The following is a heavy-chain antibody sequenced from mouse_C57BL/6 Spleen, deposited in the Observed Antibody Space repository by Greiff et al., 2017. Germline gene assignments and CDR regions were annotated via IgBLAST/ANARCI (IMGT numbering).Heavy chain of an antibody. Sequence: EVMLVESGGGLVQPGGSLKLSCAASGFTFSDYYMYWVRQTPEKRLEWVAYISNGGGSTYYPDTVKGRFTISRDNAKNTLYLQMSRLKSEDTAMYYGARRKLGYFDYWGQGTTLTVSS. CDR2: ISNGGGST. J-gene: IGHJ2*01. V-gene: IGHV5-12*01. CDR3: ARRKLGYFDY. D-gene: IGHD4-1*01. CDR1: GFTFSDYY.